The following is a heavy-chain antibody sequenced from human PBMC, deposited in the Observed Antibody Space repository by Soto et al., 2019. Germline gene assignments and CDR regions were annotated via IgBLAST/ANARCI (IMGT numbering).Heavy chain of an antibody. CDR2: ISGSGGST. CDR3: AKDPSGDFWSGYYSSWFDP. V-gene: IGHV3-23*01. D-gene: IGHD3-3*01. CDR1: GFTFSSYA. Sequence: QAGGSLRLSCAASGFTFSSYAMSWVRQAPGKGLEWVSAISGSGGSTYYADSVKGRFTISRDNSKNTLYLQMNSLRAEDTAVYYCAKDPSGDFWSGYYSSWFDPWGQGTLVTVSS. J-gene: IGHJ5*02.